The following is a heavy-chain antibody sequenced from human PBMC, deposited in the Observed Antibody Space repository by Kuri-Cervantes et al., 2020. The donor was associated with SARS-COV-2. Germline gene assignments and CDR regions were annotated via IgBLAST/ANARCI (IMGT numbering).Heavy chain of an antibody. D-gene: IGHD1-7*01. V-gene: IGHV4-39*07. CDR3: ARDPRVLTRNYQPEAFDI. Sequence: SETLSLTCTVSGGSISSSSYYWGWIRQPPGKGLEWIGSIYHSGSTYYNPSLKSRVTISVDTSKNQFSLKLSSVTAADTAVYYCARDPRVLTRNYQPEAFDIWGQGTMVTVSS. CDR1: GGSISSSSYY. CDR2: IYHSGST. J-gene: IGHJ3*02.